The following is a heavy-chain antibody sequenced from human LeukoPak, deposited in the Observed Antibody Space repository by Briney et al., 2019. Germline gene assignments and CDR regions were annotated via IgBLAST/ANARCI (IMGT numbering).Heavy chain of an antibody. J-gene: IGHJ6*03. V-gene: IGHV3-7*01. CDR2: IKQDGSEK. CDR3: ARLAVYYDFWSGYYTSYYYYMDV. D-gene: IGHD3-3*01. CDR1: GFTFSSYW. Sequence: GGSLRLSCAASGFTFSSYWMGWVRQAPGKGLEWVANIKQDGSEKYYVDSVKGRFTISRDNAKNSLYLQMNSLRAEDTAVYYCARLAVYYDFWSGYYTSYYYYMDVWGKGTTVTVSS.